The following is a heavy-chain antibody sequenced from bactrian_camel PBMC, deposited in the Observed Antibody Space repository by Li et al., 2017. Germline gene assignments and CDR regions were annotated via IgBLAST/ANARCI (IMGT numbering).Heavy chain of an antibody. J-gene: IGHJ4*01. CDR1: GYTRDTFC. CDR3: AARQPCRVWLGYEDPGEYNI. Sequence: HVQLVESGGGSVRAGGSLRLACAVSGYTRDTFCMGWFRQAPGKERAAVAAHYTGTATTNVADSVKGRFAISQDNAKNVLYLQMNSLQPEDTAMYYCAARQPCRVWLGYEDPGEYNIWGQGTQVTVS. V-gene: IGHV3S1*01. D-gene: IGHD5*01. CDR2: HYTGTATT.